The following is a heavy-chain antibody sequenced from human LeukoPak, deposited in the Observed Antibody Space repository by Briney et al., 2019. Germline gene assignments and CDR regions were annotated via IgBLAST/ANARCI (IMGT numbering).Heavy chain of an antibody. CDR3: ARNNWGIDY. Sequence: PGGSLRLSCAASGFTFRNHWMHWVRQAPGKGLVWVGRINNDGSDTSHADSVEGRFTISRDNAKDTLYLQMNSLRVEDTAVYYCARNNWGIDYWGQGTLVAVSS. CDR2: INNDGSDT. D-gene: IGHD7-27*01. J-gene: IGHJ4*02. V-gene: IGHV3-74*01. CDR1: GFTFRNHW.